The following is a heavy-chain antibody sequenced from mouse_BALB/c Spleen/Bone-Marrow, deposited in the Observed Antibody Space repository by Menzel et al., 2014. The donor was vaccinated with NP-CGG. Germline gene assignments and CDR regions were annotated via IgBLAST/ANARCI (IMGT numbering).Heavy chain of an antibody. CDR2: INPSTGYT. D-gene: IGHD2-4*01. Sequence: VQLQQSGAELAKPGASVKMSCKASGYNFISYWMHWVKQRPGQGLEWIGYINPSTGYTEYNQKFKDKATLTTDKSSSKAYMQLGSLTSGDSAVYYCARNYDYDGGYYAMDYWGQGTSVTVSS. CDR3: ARNYDYDGGYYAMDY. V-gene: IGHV1-7*01. J-gene: IGHJ4*01. CDR1: GYNFISYW.